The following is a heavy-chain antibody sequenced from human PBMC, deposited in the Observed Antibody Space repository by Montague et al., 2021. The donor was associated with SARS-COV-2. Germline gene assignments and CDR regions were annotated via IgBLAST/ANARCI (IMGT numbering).Heavy chain of an antibody. CDR1: GDSISSSSYN. CDR2: VHYSGRP. V-gene: IGHV4-39*01. CDR3: TRHVHMTWPEPSPGFDY. D-gene: IGHD1-1*01. Sequence: SETLSLTSTLSGDSISSSSYNWGWIRQPPGKGLEWIGSVHYSGRPYYXPSLKSRVTIYVDTSKNQLSLKLSSVTAADTAVYYCTRHVHMTWPEPSPGFDYWGQGTLVTVSS. J-gene: IGHJ4*02.